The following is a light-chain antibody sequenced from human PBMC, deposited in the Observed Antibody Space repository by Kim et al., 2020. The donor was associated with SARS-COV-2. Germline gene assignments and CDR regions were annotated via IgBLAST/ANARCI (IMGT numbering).Light chain of an antibody. Sequence: DIVMTQSPDSLAVSLGERATINCKSSQSVLYNSNNRNYLAWYQQKPGQPPKLLIYWASTRESGVPDRFSGSGSATDFTLTISSLQAEDVAVYYCQQYLSTPYTFGQGTKLEIK. CDR1: QSVLYNSNNRNY. J-gene: IGKJ2*01. CDR2: WAS. V-gene: IGKV4-1*01. CDR3: QQYLSTPYT.